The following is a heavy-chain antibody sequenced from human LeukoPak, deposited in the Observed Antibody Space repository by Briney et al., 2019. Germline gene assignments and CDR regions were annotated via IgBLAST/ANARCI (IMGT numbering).Heavy chain of an antibody. V-gene: IGHV1-8*01. CDR1: GYSFTTYN. CDR3: AKATTTIAAVPHNP. Sequence: ASVKVSCKASGYSFTTYNVNWVRQAPGQGLEWMGWMNPKSGNTGYAPKFQGRVTMTRNTSIDTAFMELKSLSFEDTAVYYCAKATTTIAAVPHNPWGQGTLVTVSS. CDR2: MNPKSGNT. D-gene: IGHD6-13*01. J-gene: IGHJ5*02.